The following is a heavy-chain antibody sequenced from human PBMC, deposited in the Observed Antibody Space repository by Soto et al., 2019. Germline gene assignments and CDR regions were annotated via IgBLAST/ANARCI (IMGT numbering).Heavy chain of an antibody. V-gene: IGHV3-33*01. J-gene: IGHJ6*02. CDR2: IWFDGSKK. D-gene: IGHD4-17*01. CDR3: ARERLVPYGYSMDV. Sequence: QMQLVESGGGVVQPGRSLRLSCAASGFTFRSYGIHWVRQAPGKGLEWVALIWFDGSKKYYVDSVKGRFAVSRDNSKNTLYLQMTRLRVEDTAVYYCARERLVPYGYSMDVWGPGTTVTVSS. CDR1: GFTFRSYG.